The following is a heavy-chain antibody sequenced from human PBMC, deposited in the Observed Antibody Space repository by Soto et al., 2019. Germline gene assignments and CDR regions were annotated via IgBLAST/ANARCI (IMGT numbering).Heavy chain of an antibody. Sequence: ASVKVSCKASGGTFSSYAISWVRQAPGQGLEWMGGIIPIFGTANYAQKFQGRVTITADKSTSTAYMELSSLRSEDTAVYYCARESRGSTGSFLKQRYYYYYYGMDVWGQGTTVTV. CDR1: GGTFSSYA. J-gene: IGHJ6*02. CDR3: ARESRGSTGSFLKQRYYYYYYGMDV. D-gene: IGHD6-13*01. V-gene: IGHV1-69*06. CDR2: IIPIFGTA.